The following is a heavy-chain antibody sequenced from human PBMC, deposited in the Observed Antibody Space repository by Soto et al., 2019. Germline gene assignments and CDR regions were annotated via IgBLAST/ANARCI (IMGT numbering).Heavy chain of an antibody. CDR2: IYYSGST. CDR1: GGSISSGGYY. Sequence: QVQLQESGPGLVKPSQTLSLTCTVSGGSISSGGYYWSWIRQHPGKGLEWIGYIYYSGSTYYNPSPKSRGTMSVDTSTIRSSLQLSSVTPAVTAVYYCARGGSCSGGRCSLGPLGYWGQGTLVTVSS. V-gene: IGHV4-31*03. D-gene: IGHD2-15*01. J-gene: IGHJ4*02. CDR3: ARGGSCSGGRCSLGPLGY.